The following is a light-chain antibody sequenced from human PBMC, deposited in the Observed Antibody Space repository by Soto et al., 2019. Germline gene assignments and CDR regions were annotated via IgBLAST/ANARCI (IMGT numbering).Light chain of an antibody. V-gene: IGLV2-11*01. CDR1: SSDVGGYNY. Sequence: QSVLTQPRSVSGSPGQSVTISCTGTSSDVGGYNYVSWYQQYSGKAPKVMIYDVSKRPSGVSYRFSGSKSGNTASLTISGLQAEDEAIYYCSSYAGSHTWVFGGGTKLTVL. CDR3: SSYAGSHTWV. CDR2: DVS. J-gene: IGLJ3*02.